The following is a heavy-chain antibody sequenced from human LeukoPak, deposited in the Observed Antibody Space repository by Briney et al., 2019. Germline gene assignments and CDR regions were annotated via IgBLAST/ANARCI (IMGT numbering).Heavy chain of an antibody. Sequence: GGSLRLSCAASGFTFSSYWMSWVRQAPGKGLEWVANIKQDGSEKYYVDSVKGRFTISRDNAKNSLYLQMNSLRAEDTAVYYCARVSCTGDICSNHDYWGQGTLVTVSS. J-gene: IGHJ4*02. CDR2: IKQDGSEK. V-gene: IGHV3-7*01. CDR1: GFTFSSYW. D-gene: IGHD2-15*01. CDR3: ARVSCTGDICSNHDY.